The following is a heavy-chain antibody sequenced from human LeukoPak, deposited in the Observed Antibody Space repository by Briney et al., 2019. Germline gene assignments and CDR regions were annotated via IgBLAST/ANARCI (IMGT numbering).Heavy chain of an antibody. D-gene: IGHD3-3*01. CDR2: INHSGST. CDR1: GGSFSGYY. J-gene: IGHJ6*03. CDR3: ARGHYDFWSGYYTGLSENYMDV. V-gene: IGHV4-34*01. Sequence: PSETLSLTCAVYGGSFSGYYWSWIRQPPGKGLEWIGEINHSGSTNYNPSLKSRVTISVDTSKNQFSLKLGSVTAADTAVYYCARGHYDFWSGYYTGLSENYMDVWGKGTTVTVSS.